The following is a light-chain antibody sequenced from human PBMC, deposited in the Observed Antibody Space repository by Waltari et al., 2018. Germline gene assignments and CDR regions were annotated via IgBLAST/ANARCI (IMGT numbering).Light chain of an antibody. CDR2: WAS. V-gene: IGKV4-1*01. CDR3: QQYFSTPFT. CDR1: QNVFYSANNKNY. J-gene: IGKJ5*01. Sequence: DIVMTQSPDSLAVSLGERATIKCTSSQNVFYSANNKNYLAWYQQKPGQPPNLRIYWASPRGTGVPDRFIGSGSGTDFTLTSSSLQAEDVAVYYCQQYFSTPFTVGQGTRLEIK.